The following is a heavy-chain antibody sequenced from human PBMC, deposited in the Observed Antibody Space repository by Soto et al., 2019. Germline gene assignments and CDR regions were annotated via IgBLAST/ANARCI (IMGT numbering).Heavy chain of an antibody. Sequence: QVHLQESGPGLVKPSETLSLTCTVSGGSISGYYWSWIRQPPGRGLEWIGYIYYSGSTNYNASLKSRATISVDRSKHQFSLKVSSVTASDTAVYYCARLGKPDGDSVVSVSNYYYMDVWGKGSTVTVSS. CDR1: GGSISGYY. J-gene: IGHJ6*03. CDR3: ARLGKPDGDSVVSVSNYYYMDV. CDR2: IYYSGST. V-gene: IGHV4-59*08. D-gene: IGHD4-17*01.